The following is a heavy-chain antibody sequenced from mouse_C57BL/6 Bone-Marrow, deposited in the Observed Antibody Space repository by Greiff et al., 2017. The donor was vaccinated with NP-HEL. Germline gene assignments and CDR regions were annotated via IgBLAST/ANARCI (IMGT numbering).Heavy chain of an antibody. CDR2: IYPRSGNT. V-gene: IGHV1-81*01. Sequence: QVQLQQSGAELARPGASVKLSCTASGYTFTSYGISWVKQRTGQGLEWIGEIYPRSGNTYYNEKFKGKAPLTADKSSSTAYMELRSLTSEDCASYFGASKPPYYYSSSYWYFDVWGTGTTVTVSS. CDR1: GYTFTSYG. CDR3: ASKPPYYYSSSYWYFDV. D-gene: IGHD1-1*01. J-gene: IGHJ1*03.